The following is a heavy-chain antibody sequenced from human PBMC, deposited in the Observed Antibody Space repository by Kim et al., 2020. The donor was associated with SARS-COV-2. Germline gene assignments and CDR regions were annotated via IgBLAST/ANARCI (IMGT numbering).Heavy chain of an antibody. CDR3: ARALYYDILTGYYPYYYYYGMDV. CDR1: GYTFTSYG. Sequence: ASVKVSCKASGYTFTSYGISWVRQAPGQGLEWMGWISAYNGNTNYAQKLQGRVTMTTDTSTSTAYMELRSLRSDDTAVYYCARALYYDILTGYYPYYYYYGMDVWGQGTTVTVS. J-gene: IGHJ6*02. CDR2: ISAYNGNT. D-gene: IGHD3-9*01. V-gene: IGHV1-18*01.